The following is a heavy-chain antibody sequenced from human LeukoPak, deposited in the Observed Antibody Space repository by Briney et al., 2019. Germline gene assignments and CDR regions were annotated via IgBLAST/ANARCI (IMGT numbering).Heavy chain of an antibody. V-gene: IGHV4-30-4*01. D-gene: IGHD2-15*01. CDR2: IYYSGST. CDR1: GGSISSGDYY. CDR3: ARDRIVGSWYYGMDV. J-gene: IGHJ6*02. Sequence: SQTLSLTCTVSGGSISSGDYYWSWIRQPPGKGLEWIGYIYYSGSTYYNPSLKSRVTISVDTSKNQFSLKLSSVTAADTAVYYCARDRIVGSWYYGMDVWGQGTTVTVSS.